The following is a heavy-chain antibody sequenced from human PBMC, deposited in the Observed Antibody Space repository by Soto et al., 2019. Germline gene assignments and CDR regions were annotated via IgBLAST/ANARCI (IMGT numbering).Heavy chain of an antibody. Sequence: PGGSLRLSCAASGFTFSSYSMNWVRQAPGKGLEWVSSISSSSSYIYYADSVKGRFTISRDNAKNSLYLQMNSLRAEDTAVYYCARDHKLATSASRDEYFQHWGQGTLVTVSS. CDR2: ISSSSSYI. D-gene: IGHD5-12*01. CDR3: ARDHKLATSASRDEYFQH. CDR1: GFTFSSYS. V-gene: IGHV3-21*01. J-gene: IGHJ1*01.